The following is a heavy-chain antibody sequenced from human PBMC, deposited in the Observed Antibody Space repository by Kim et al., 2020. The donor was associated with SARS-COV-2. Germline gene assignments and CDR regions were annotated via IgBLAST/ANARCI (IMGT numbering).Heavy chain of an antibody. CDR1: GGTFSSYA. V-gene: IGHV1-69*13. CDR3: ARGLGPYYYDSSGYMLDY. D-gene: IGHD3-22*01. CDR2: IIPIFGTA. J-gene: IGHJ4*02. Sequence: SVKVSCKASGGTFSSYAISWVRQAPGQGLEWMGGIIPIFGTANYAQKFQGRVTITADESTSTAYMELSSLRSEDTAVYYCARGLGPYYYDSSGYMLDYWGQGTLVTVSS.